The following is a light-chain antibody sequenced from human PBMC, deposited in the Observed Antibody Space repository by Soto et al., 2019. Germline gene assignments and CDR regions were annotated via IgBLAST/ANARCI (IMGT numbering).Light chain of an antibody. CDR2: GNS. V-gene: IGLV1-40*01. J-gene: IGLJ3*02. CDR1: SSNIGAGYD. CDR3: QSYDSSLSGPV. Sequence: QSVLTQPPSVSAAPGQRVTISCTGSSSNIGAGYDVHWYQQLPGTAPKLLIYGNSNRPSGVPDRFSGSKSGTSASLAITGLPAADEADYYCQSYDSSLSGPVFGGGTKLTVL.